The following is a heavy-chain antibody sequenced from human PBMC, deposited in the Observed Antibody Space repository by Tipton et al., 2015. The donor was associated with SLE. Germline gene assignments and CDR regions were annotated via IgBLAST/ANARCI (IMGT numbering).Heavy chain of an antibody. CDR2: IYYSGTI. CDR3: ARLDFNHDLWSGYAFDI. D-gene: IGHD3-3*01. CDR1: GGSISTGSYY. V-gene: IGHV4-39*07. Sequence: TLSLTCPVSGGSISTGSYYWGWIRQPPGKGLEWIGSIYYSGTIYYNPSLMSRVTISIDTSKNQFSLRLISVTAADTALYYCARLDFNHDLWSGYAFDIWGQGTMVTVSS. J-gene: IGHJ3*02.